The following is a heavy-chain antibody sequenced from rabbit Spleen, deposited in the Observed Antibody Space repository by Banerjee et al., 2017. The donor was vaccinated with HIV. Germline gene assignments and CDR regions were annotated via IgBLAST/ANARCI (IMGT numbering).Heavy chain of an antibody. Sequence: QSLEESGGDLVKPGASLTLTCTASGFSFSSRYYMCWVRQPPGKGLEWIGYIDPLFGSTYYANWVNGRFSISRENTQNTVYLQLNSLTAADTATYFCVRDQAGYAGFGPFYFNLWGPGTLVTVS. J-gene: IGHJ4*01. D-gene: IGHD4-2*01. CDR2: IDPLFGST. CDR1: GFSFSSRYY. V-gene: IGHV1S40*01. CDR3: VRDQAGYAGFGPFYFNL.